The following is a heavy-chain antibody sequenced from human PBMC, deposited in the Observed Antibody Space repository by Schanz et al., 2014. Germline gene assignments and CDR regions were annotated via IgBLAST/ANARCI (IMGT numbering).Heavy chain of an antibody. CDR3: ARPALWFGDNCFDP. D-gene: IGHD3-10*01. J-gene: IGHJ5*02. V-gene: IGHV3-23*04. CDR1: TFTFSSDW. CDR2: ISGDHRNT. Sequence: EVQLVESGGGLVQPGGSLRLSCAASTFTFSSDWMSWVRQAPGKGLEWVSSISGDHRNTFYADSVKGRFTISRDNSKNTLYLQMNSLRAEDTAVYYCARPALWFGDNCFDPWGQGTLVTVSS.